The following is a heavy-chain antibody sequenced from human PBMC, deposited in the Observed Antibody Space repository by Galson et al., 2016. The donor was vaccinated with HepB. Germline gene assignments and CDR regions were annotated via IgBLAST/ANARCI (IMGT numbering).Heavy chain of an antibody. CDR3: ARGSPRPTTRPTFGVIRTTYYYDMDV. CDR1: GYTFIDYY. CDR2: MNPDGGGT. V-gene: IGHV1-2*06. D-gene: IGHD3-3*01. Sequence: SVKVSCKGSGYTFIDYYIHWVRQAPGQGLEWMGRMNPDGGGTTYAQKFQDRVALTRDTSINTAYMDLSSLTSEDTAVYYCARGSPRPTTRPTFGVIRTTYYYDMDVWGQGTTVTVSS. J-gene: IGHJ6*02.